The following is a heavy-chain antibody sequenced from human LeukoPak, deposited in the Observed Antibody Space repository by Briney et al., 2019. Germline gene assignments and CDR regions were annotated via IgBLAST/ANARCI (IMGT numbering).Heavy chain of an antibody. CDR3: ARHRRLASPFES. J-gene: IGHJ4*02. CDR1: GYSISSGYY. D-gene: IGHD6-25*01. V-gene: IGHV4-38-2*01. Sequence: SETLSLTCDVSGYSISSGYYWGWIRQPPGKGLEWIGSIYYTGSTYSNPSLKSRVTISIDMSNNQFSLKLTSVTAADTAFYHCARHRRLASPFESWGQGNLVTVSS. CDR2: IYYTGST.